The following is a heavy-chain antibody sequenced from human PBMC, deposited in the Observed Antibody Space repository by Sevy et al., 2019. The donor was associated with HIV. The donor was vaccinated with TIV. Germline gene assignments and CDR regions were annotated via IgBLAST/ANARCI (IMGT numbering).Heavy chain of an antibody. Sequence: RGYLRLSCAASGFTFSSYNFNWVRQAPGKGLEWVSSISSSSSYIYYADSVKGRFTISRDNAKNSLYLQMSSLRAEDTAVYYCARPMYYYFSYGMDVWGQGTLVLVSS. J-gene: IGHJ6*02. V-gene: IGHV3-21*01. CDR3: ARPMYYYFSYGMDV. CDR1: GFTFSSYN. CDR2: ISSSSSYI.